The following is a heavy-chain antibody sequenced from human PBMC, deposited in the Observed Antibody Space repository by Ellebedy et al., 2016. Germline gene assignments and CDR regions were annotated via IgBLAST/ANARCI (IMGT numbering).Heavy chain of an antibody. J-gene: IGHJ6*02. CDR1: GGSFSGYY. Sequence: SQTLSLTXXVYGGSFSGYYWSWIRQPPGKGLEWIGEINHSGSTNYNPSLKSRVTISVDTSKNQFSLKLSSVTAADTAVYYCARDRVVAALRYYYYGMDVWGQGTTVTVSS. CDR3: ARDRVVAALRYYYYGMDV. CDR2: INHSGST. D-gene: IGHD2-15*01. V-gene: IGHV4-34*01.